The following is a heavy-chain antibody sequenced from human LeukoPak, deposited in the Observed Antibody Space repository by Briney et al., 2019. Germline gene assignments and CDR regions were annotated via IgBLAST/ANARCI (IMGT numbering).Heavy chain of an antibody. Sequence: SDTLSLTCTVSGGSISSHCWNWIRQPPGKGRESMGYIYDSWTTNYNPSLKSRVSISVDTSKNQFSLKLSSVTAADAAVYYCARQNYYDGSGLFDYWGQGTLVTVSS. V-gene: IGHV4-59*08. CDR1: GGSISSHC. J-gene: IGHJ4*02. CDR3: ARQNYYDGSGLFDY. CDR2: IYDSWTT. D-gene: IGHD3-22*01.